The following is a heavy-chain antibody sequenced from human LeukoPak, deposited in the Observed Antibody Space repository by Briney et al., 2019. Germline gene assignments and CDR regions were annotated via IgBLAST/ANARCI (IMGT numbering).Heavy chain of an antibody. V-gene: IGHV3-23*01. CDR3: ARDSWGSDTAMAPFDY. D-gene: IGHD5-18*01. CDR1: GFTFSSYA. CDR2: ISGSGGST. Sequence: GGSLRLSCAASGFTFSSYAMSWVRQAPGKGLEWVSAISGSGGSTYYADSVKGRFTISRDNSKNTLYLQMNSLRAEDTAVYYCARDSWGSDTAMAPFDYWGQGTLVTVSS. J-gene: IGHJ4*02.